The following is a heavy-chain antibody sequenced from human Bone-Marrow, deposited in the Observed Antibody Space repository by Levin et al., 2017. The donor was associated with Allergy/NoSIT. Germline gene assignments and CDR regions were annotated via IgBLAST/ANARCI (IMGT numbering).Heavy chain of an antibody. CDR3: ARDFRWLVDH. J-gene: IGHJ4*02. CDR2: IAKDETTI. D-gene: IGHD5-24*01. Sequence: GGSLRLSCATSGFGFSDYDMHWVRQTPGKGPEWLGYIAKDETTIYYSDSVRGRFTLSRDNSKGTVDLQMNSLRTEDSALYYCARDFRWLVDHWGQGTAVTVSS. CDR1: GFGFSDYD. V-gene: IGHV3-30*02.